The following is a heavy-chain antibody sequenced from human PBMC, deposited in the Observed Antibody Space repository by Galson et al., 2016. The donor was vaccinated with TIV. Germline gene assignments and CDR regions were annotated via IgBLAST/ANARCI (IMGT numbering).Heavy chain of an antibody. Sequence: QSGAEVKKPGESLTISCKTSGYRFTNSWISWVRHVPGKGREWVGRISPSDGYTNYGPSFQGHVTISTDKSISTSYLQWSSLTASDSAIYSCARQTPLTDAFDIWGPGTLVSVSS. D-gene: IGHD1-14*01. CDR3: ARQTPLTDAFDI. CDR2: ISPSDGYT. J-gene: IGHJ3*02. V-gene: IGHV5-10-1*01. CDR1: GYRFTNSW.